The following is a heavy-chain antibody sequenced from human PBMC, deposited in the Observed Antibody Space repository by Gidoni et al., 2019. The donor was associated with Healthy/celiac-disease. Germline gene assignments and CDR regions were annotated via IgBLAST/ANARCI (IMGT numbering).Heavy chain of an antibody. D-gene: IGHD4-4*01. CDR3: AKGPGGTTVIAGAYNYGMDV. J-gene: IGHJ6*02. CDR2: ISYDGSNK. CDR1: GFTFSSYG. V-gene: IGHV3-30*18. Sequence: QVQLVESGGGVVQPGRSPRLSCVASGFTFSSYGLHWVRQAPGKGLEWVAVISYDGSNKYYADSVKGRFTISRDNSKNTLYLQMNSLRAEDTAVYYCAKGPGGTTVIAGAYNYGMDVWGQGTTVTVSS.